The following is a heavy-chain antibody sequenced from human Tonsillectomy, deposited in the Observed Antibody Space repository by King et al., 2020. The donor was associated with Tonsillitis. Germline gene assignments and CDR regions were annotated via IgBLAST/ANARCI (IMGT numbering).Heavy chain of an antibody. D-gene: IGHD3-22*01. CDR1: GFSFSNAW. J-gene: IGHJ4*02. CDR2: IKSKTSGGTT. CDR3: PSPYYYDISGYYAYFKY. Sequence: VQLVESGGGLVKPGGSLRLSCAASGFSFSNAWMTWVRQTPGKGLEWVGRIKSKTSGGTTDYAAPVKGRFTISRDDSKNTLYLEMNSLKTDDAAVYYCPSPYYYDISGYYAYFKYWGQGALVTVSS. V-gene: IGHV3-15*01.